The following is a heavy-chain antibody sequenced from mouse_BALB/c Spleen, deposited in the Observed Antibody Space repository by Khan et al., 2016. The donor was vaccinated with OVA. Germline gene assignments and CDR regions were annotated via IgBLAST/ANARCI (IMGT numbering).Heavy chain of an antibody. CDR3: ARSAN. CDR2: INSNGGST. CDR1: RYTITSYS. V-gene: IGHV5-6-3*01. D-gene: IGHD6-1*01. Sequence: EVQLVESGGGLVKPGGSLKRSCTVSRYTITSYSMSSVHQTHAKRLELIAAINSNGGSTDYHHSVKRRITISGDNAKNALYLQLHSLTSEDTAMDYWARSANWGQGTTLTVSA. J-gene: IGHJ2*01.